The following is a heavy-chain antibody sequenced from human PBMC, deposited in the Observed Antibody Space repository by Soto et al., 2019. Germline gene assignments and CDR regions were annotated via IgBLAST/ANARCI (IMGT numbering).Heavy chain of an antibody. CDR2: IYYSGST. J-gene: IGHJ4*02. Sequence: SETLSLTCTVSGGSISSSSYYWSWIRQPPGKGLEWIGYIYYSGSTNYNPSLKSRVTISVDTSKNQLSLKLSSVTAADTAVYYCARRYGYYFDYWGQGTLVTVSS. CDR1: GGSISSSSYY. D-gene: IGHD3-9*01. CDR3: ARRYGYYFDY. V-gene: IGHV4-61*05.